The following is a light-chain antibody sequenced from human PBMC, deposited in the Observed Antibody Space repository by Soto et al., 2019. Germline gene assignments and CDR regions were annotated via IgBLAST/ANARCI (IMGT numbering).Light chain of an antibody. J-gene: IGKJ2*01. CDR2: KAC. Sequence: DIQMTQSPSILSAAVGDRVTITCRASQNINSWLAWYQQKPGKAPKIMIYKACSLEIGVPSRFSGSGSGTEFTIVISRVQPDDFATYYCQQYNNWYTFDQGTKLEIK. CDR3: QQYNNWYT. CDR1: QNINSW. V-gene: IGKV1-5*03.